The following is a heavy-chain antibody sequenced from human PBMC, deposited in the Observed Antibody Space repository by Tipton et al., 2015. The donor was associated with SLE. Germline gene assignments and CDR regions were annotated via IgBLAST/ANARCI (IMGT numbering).Heavy chain of an antibody. CDR1: GGSIRSGSYF. J-gene: IGHJ4*02. Sequence: TLSLTCTVSGGSIRSGSYFWTWIRQPAGKGLEWIGRVYTSGATNYNPSLKSRVSISLDTSKNQFSLSLSSVTAADTAVYYCARQRSPREYSFGSLDFWGQGTLVTVSS. V-gene: IGHV4-61*02. CDR2: VYTSGAT. CDR3: ARQRSPREYSFGSLDF. D-gene: IGHD2/OR15-2a*01.